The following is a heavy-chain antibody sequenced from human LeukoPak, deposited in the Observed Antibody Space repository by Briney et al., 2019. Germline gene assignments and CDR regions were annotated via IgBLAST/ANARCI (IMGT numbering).Heavy chain of an antibody. CDR2: TSSNGGST. CDR3: ARGYSGYDYGNYFDY. Sequence: GESLRLSCSASGFTFSNNAMHWVRQAPGKGLEYVSGTSSNGGSTYYADSVKGRFTISRDNSKKMLYLQMSSLRAEDTAFYYCARGYSGYDYGNYFDYWGQGTLVTVSS. V-gene: IGHV3-64D*09. J-gene: IGHJ4*02. D-gene: IGHD5-12*01. CDR1: GFTFSNNA.